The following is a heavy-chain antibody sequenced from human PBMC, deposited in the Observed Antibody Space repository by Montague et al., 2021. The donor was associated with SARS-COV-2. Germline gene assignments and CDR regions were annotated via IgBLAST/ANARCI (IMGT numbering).Heavy chain of an antibody. CDR1: GGSMRDYY. V-gene: IGHV4-59*01. Sequence: SETLSLTCTVSGGSMRDYYWSWTRQPPGEGLEWIGYIYYSGSTDYNPSLKSRVTISVDTSKNQFSLRLSSVTAADTAVYFCARGGATYYYDTSGYVNAFDTWGQGTMVTVSS. CDR3: ARGGATYYYDTSGYVNAFDT. J-gene: IGHJ3*02. D-gene: IGHD3-22*01. CDR2: IYYSGST.